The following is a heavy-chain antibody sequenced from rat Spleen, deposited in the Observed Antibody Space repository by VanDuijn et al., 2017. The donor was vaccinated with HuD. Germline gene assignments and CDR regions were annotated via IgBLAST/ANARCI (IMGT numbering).Heavy chain of an antibody. CDR2: ISYDGTAT. J-gene: IGHJ2*01. CDR3: ARHNYYDGYYPSFDY. CDR1: GFTFSDYY. Sequence: EVQLVESGGGLVQPGRSLKLSCAASGFTFSDYYMAWVRQAPTKGLEWVAFISYDGTATYYRDSVKGRFSPSRDNAKSTLYLQMDSLRSEDTATYYCARHNYYDGYYPSFDYWGQGVMVTVSS. V-gene: IGHV5-7*01. D-gene: IGHD1-12*03.